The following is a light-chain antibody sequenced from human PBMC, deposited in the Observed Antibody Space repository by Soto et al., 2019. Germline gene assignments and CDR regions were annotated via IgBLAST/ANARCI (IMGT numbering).Light chain of an antibody. CDR1: SSNIGTNY. V-gene: IGLV1-47*01. J-gene: IGLJ2*01. Sequence: QSVLTQSPSASGTPGQRVIISCSGTSSNIGTNYVYWYQQLPGTAPKVLIYSNDKRPSGVPNRFSGSKSGTSASLAISGLRSEDEADYYCAAWDDSLSVPLFGGGTKLTVL. CDR2: SND. CDR3: AAWDDSLSVPL.